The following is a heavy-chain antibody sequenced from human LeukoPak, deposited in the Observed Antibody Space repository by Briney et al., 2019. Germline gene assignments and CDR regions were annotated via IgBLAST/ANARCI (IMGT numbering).Heavy chain of an antibody. V-gene: IGHV3-30*02. D-gene: IGHD4-17*01. Sequence: GGSLRLSCAASGFTFSSYGMHWVRQAPGKGLEWVAFIRYDGSNKYYADSVKGRFTISRDNSKNTLYLQMNSLRAEDTAVYYCARMYDYGDYNFDYWGQGTLVTVSS. CDR3: ARMYDYGDYNFDY. J-gene: IGHJ4*02. CDR2: IRYDGSNK. CDR1: GFTFSSYG.